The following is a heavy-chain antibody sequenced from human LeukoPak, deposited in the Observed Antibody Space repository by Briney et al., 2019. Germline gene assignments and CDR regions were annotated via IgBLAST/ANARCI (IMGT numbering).Heavy chain of an antibody. CDR3: AVESPALFDY. Sequence: SVKVSCKASGGTFSSYAISWVRQAPGQGPEWMGRIIPILGIANYAQKFQGRVTITADKSTSTAYMELSSLRSEDTAVYYCAVESPALFDYWGQGTLVTVSS. D-gene: IGHD2-2*01. V-gene: IGHV1-69*04. CDR1: GGTFSSYA. J-gene: IGHJ4*02. CDR2: IIPILGIA.